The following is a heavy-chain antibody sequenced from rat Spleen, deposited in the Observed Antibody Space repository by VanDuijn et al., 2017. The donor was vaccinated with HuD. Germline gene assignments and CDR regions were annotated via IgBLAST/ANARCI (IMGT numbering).Heavy chain of an antibody. CDR1: GFTFSSYD. V-gene: IGHV5-25*01. Sequence: EVQLVESGGGLVQPGRSLKLSCAASGFTFSSYDMAWVRQAPTKGLEWVASISPSGRNTHYRDSVKGRFTISRDNTKSTLYLQMDSLRSEDTATYYCARRHYGYTDYFDYWGQGVMVTVSS. D-gene: IGHD1-9*01. CDR2: ISPSGRNT. CDR3: ARRHYGYTDYFDY. J-gene: IGHJ2*01.